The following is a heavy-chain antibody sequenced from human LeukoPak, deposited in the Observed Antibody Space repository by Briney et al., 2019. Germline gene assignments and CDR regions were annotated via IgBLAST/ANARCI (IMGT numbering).Heavy chain of an antibody. CDR2: IIPIFGTA. CDR1: GGTFSSYA. V-gene: IGHV1-69*05. Sequence: SVKVSCKASGGTFSSYAISWVRQAPGQGLEWMGGIIPIFGTANYAQKLQGRVTMTTDTSTSTAYMELRSLRSDDTVVYYCATQPTAMVIPVYWGQGTLVTVSS. CDR3: ATQPTAMVIPVY. D-gene: IGHD5-18*01. J-gene: IGHJ4*02.